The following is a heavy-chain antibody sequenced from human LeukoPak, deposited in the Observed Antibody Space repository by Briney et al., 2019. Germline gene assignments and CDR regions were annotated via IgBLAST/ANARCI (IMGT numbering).Heavy chain of an antibody. D-gene: IGHD3-22*01. Sequence: GASVKVSCKASGGTFSSYAISWVRQAPGQGLEWMGGIIPIFGTANYAQKFQGRVTITTDESTSTAYMELSSLRSEDTAVYYCARSPYYYNSSGYYKGYYYYYMDVWGKGTTVTVSS. CDR1: GGTFSSYA. J-gene: IGHJ6*03. CDR3: ARSPYYYNSSGYYKGYYYYYMDV. CDR2: IIPIFGTA. V-gene: IGHV1-69*05.